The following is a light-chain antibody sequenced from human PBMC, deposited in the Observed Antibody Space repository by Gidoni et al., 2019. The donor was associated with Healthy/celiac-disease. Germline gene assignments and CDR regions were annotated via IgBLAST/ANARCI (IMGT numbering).Light chain of an antibody. CDR3: QQYNNWPKIT. J-gene: IGKJ4*01. Sequence: EIVMPQSPATLSVSPGERATLSCRASQSVNSNLAWYQQKPAQAPRLLIYGASTRATGSPARFSGSGSGTEFTRTISSLQSEDFAVYYWQQYNNWPKITFGGGTKVEIK. CDR1: QSVNSN. CDR2: GAS. V-gene: IGKV3-15*01.